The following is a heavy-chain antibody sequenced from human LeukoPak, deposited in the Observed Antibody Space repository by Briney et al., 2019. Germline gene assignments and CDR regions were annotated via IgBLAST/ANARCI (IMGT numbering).Heavy chain of an antibody. CDR2: SYYSGNT. D-gene: IGHD2-2*02. J-gene: IGHJ4*02. CDR3: ARHEGRNRGNMVIVPAAIIN. Sequence: SETLSLTCTVSGGSDSSSSYYWGWIRQPPGKGLEWIGSSYYSGNTYYNSSLKSRVTISVDTSKNQFSLKLTSVTAADTAVYYCARHEGRNRGNMVIVPAAIINWGQGTLVTVTS. CDR1: GGSDSSSSYY. V-gene: IGHV4-39*01.